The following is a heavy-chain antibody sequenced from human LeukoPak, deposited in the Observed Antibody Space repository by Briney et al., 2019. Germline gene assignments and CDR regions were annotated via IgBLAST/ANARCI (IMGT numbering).Heavy chain of an antibody. D-gene: IGHD2-2*01. CDR3: ARGRRGPGYCSSTSCYARYYFDY. Sequence: SETLSLTCAVYGGSFSGYYWSWIRQPPGKGLEWIGEINHSGSTNYNPSLKSRVTISVDTSKNQFSLKLSSVTAADTAVYYCARGRRGPGYCSSTSCYARYYFDYWGQGTLVTVSS. V-gene: IGHV4-34*01. CDR2: INHSGST. CDR1: GGSFSGYY. J-gene: IGHJ4*02.